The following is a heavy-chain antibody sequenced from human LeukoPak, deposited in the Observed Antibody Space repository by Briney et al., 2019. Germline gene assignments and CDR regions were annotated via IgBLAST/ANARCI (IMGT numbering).Heavy chain of an antibody. CDR1: GDSFSYFY. V-gene: IGHV4-4*07. D-gene: IGHD3-10*01. CDR3: ARAVRGVDINWFDP. J-gene: IGHJ5*02. Sequence: SETLSLTCTVSGDSFSYFYWSWIRQPAGKGLEWIGRIDTSGNTNYKPSLKSRVTMSVHTSKNQFSLKLSSVTAADTAVYYCARAVRGVDINWFDPWGQGTLVTVSS. CDR2: IDTSGNT.